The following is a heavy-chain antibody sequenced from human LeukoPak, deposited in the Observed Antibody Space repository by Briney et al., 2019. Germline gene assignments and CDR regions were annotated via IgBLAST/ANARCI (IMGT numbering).Heavy chain of an antibody. J-gene: IGHJ4*02. Sequence: ALVKVSCKASGYTFTGYYMHWVRQAPGQGLEWMGWINPNSGGTNYAQKFQGRVTMTRDTSISTAYMELSSLRSEDLAVYYCTLYNYWGQGTLVTVSS. CDR3: TLYNY. CDR2: INPNSGGT. CDR1: GYTFTGYY. V-gene: IGHV1-2*02. D-gene: IGHD2-2*02.